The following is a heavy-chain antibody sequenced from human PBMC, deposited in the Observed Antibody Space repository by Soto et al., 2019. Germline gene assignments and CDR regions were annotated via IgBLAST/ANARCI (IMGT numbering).Heavy chain of an antibody. CDR3: ARGQSTRVTAMAYGMDV. CDR1: GFTFSSYA. J-gene: IGHJ6*02. Sequence: QVQLVESGGGVVQPGRSLRLSCAASGFTFSSYAMHWVRQAPGKGLEWVAVISYDGSNKYYADSVKGRFTISRDNSKNTLYLQMNSLRAEDTAVYYCARGQSTRVTAMAYGMDVWGQGTTVTVSS. CDR2: ISYDGSNK. V-gene: IGHV3-30-3*01. D-gene: IGHD5-18*01.